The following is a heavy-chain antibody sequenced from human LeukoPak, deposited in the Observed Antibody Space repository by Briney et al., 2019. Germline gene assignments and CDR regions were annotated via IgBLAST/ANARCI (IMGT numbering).Heavy chain of an antibody. J-gene: IGHJ4*02. CDR2: ISYDGSNK. D-gene: IGHD6-13*01. CDR1: GFSFSTYG. V-gene: IGHV3-30*18. Sequence: SGRSLRLSCAASGFSFSTYGMHWVRQAPGKGLEWVAVISYDGSNKHYADSVKGRFTISRDNSKNTVYLQMNSLRAEGTAVYYCAKKRDSSSWSLNLLDQWGQGTLVTVSS. CDR3: AKKRDSSSWSLNLLDQ.